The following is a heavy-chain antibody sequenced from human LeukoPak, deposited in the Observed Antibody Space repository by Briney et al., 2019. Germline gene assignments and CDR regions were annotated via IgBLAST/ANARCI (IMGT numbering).Heavy chain of an antibody. CDR1: GFSFRDCG. Sequence: GGSLRLSCAASGFSFRDCGMHWVRRTPGKGLEWVAFIRSDGSDKYYADSVKGRFTISRDTSTNTLYLQMNGLRTEDTAPYYCVKDEDWGFGSWGQGTPVTVSS. J-gene: IGHJ4*02. CDR2: IRSDGSDK. CDR3: VKDEDWGFGS. V-gene: IGHV3-30*02. D-gene: IGHD7-27*01.